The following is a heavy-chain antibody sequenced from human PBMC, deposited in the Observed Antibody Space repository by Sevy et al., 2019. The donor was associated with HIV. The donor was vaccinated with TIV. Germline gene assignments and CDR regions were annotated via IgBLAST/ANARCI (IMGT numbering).Heavy chain of an antibody. CDR2: ISSDGSHK. J-gene: IGHJ4*02. CDR3: AKEGHISIRYAFDF. CDR1: GFTFSYFG. Sequence: GGSLRLSCAASGFTFSYFGFHWVRQVPGKGLEWVAFISSDGSHKEYVDSVKGRFTVSRDNSKNTLFLEMKNLRTEDTSLYSCAKEGHISIRYAFDFWGQGTPVTVSS. D-gene: IGHD2-21*01. V-gene: IGHV3-30*02.